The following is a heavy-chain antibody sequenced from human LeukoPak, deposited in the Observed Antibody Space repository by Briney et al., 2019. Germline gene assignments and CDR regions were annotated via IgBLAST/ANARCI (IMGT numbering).Heavy chain of an antibody. CDR2: INPTRGSA. CDR3: ARENSNSWYLDY. J-gene: IGHJ4*02. Sequence: GASVKVSCKASGYTFTTYYIHWVRQAPGQGLEWMGMINPTRGSASYAQKFQDRVTMTRDTSTSTVYMELSGLTSEDTAVYYCARENSNSWYLDYWGQGTLVTVPS. V-gene: IGHV1-46*01. CDR1: GYTFTTYY. D-gene: IGHD6-13*01.